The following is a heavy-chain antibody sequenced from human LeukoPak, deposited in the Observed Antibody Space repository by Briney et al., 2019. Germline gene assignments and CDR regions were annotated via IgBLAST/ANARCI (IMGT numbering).Heavy chain of an antibody. J-gene: IGHJ4*02. CDR3: ARDSAAGIPGFDY. D-gene: IGHD6-13*01. Sequence: PGGSLRLSCSASGFTFSSDSMNWVRQAPGKALEWISYISSSSSIKYYADSVKGRFTISRDNAKNSLYLQMNNLRDEDTAVYYCARDSAAGIPGFDYWGQGTLVTVSS. CDR2: ISSSSSIK. CDR1: GFTFSSDS. V-gene: IGHV3-48*02.